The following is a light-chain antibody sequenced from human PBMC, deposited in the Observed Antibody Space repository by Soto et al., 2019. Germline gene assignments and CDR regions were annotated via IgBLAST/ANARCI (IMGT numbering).Light chain of an antibody. J-gene: IGLJ1*01. CDR1: SSDLGGYNY. CDR2: EVN. Sequence: QSVLTQPASVSGPPGQSITISCTGTSSDLGGYNYVSWYQQHPGKAPKLMIYEVNNRPSGVSNRFSGSKSGNTASLTISGLQAEDEADYYCSSYTSSNTLVFGTGTKVTVL. CDR3: SSYTSSNTLV. V-gene: IGLV2-14*01.